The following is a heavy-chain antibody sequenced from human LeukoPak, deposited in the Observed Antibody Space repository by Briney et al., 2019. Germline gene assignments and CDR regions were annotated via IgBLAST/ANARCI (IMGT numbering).Heavy chain of an antibody. Sequence: GESLKISCKGSGYSFTSYWIGWVRQMPGKGLEWMGIIYPGDSDTRYSPSFQGQVTISADKSISTAYLQWSSLKAPDTAMYYCARPEYYYDSSGPKRVDAFDIWGQGTMVTVSS. CDR3: ARPEYYYDSSGPKRVDAFDI. V-gene: IGHV5-51*01. D-gene: IGHD3-22*01. CDR1: GYSFTSYW. CDR2: IYPGDSDT. J-gene: IGHJ3*02.